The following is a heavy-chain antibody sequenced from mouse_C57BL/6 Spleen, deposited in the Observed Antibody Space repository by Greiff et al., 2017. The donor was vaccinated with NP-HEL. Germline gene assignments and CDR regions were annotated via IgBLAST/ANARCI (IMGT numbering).Heavy chain of an antibody. CDR2: ILPGSGIT. Sequence: VQLQQSGAELMKPGASVKLSCKATGYTFTGYWIEWVKQRPGHGLEWIGEILPGSGITNYNEKFKGKATFTADTSSNTAYMQLSSLTTEDSAIYYCARWDDYDGFAYWGQGTLVTVSA. CDR1: GYTFTGYW. CDR3: ARWDDYDGFAY. V-gene: IGHV1-9*01. J-gene: IGHJ3*01. D-gene: IGHD2-4*01.